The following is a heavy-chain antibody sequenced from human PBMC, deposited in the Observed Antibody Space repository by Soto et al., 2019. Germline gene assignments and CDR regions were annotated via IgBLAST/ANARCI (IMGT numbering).Heavy chain of an antibody. CDR1: GFTFSDYY. Sequence: GVLRLSCAASGFTFSDYYMSWIRQAPGKGLEWVSYISSSSSYTNYADSVKGRFTISRDNAKNSLYLQMNSLRAEDTAVYYCVTWPGQSAWFDPWGQGTLLTVSS. J-gene: IGHJ5*02. V-gene: IGHV3-11*06. CDR2: ISSSSSYT. CDR3: VTWPGQSAWFDP. D-gene: IGHD4-4*01.